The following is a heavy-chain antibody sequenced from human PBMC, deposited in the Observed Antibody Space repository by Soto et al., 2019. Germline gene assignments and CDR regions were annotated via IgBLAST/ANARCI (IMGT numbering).Heavy chain of an antibody. CDR3: AGDPCLCGMDV. J-gene: IGHJ6*02. CDR1: GFTFSSYA. Sequence: QVQLVESGGGVVQPGRSLRLSCAASGFTFSSYAMHWVRQAPGKGLEWVAVISYDGSNKYYADSVKGRFTISRDNSKNTLYLQMNSLRAEDTAVYYCAGDPCLCGMDVWGQGTTVTVSS. CDR2: ISYDGSNK. V-gene: IGHV3-30-3*01.